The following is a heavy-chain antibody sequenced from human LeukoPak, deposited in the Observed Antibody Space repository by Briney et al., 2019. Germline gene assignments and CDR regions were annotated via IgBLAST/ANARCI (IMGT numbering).Heavy chain of an antibody. CDR2: IYYSGST. CDR3: ARGIVGASAAFDY. D-gene: IGHD1-26*01. Sequence: PSETLSLTCIVSGGSISSYYWSWIRQPPGKGLEWIGYIYYSGSTNYNPSLKSRVTISVDTSKNQFSLKLSSVTAADTAVYYCARGIVGASAAFDYWGQGTLVTVSS. CDR1: GGSISSYY. J-gene: IGHJ4*02. V-gene: IGHV4-59*01.